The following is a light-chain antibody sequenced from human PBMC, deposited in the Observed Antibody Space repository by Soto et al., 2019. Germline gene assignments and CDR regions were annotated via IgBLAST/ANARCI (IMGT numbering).Light chain of an antibody. V-gene: IGKV3-11*01. CDR2: GAS. Sequence: EIVLSQSPATLSLSQQERATLYCRASQSVSSYLAWYQQKPGQAPRLLVYGASSRATGIPARFSGSGSGTDFTLTISCLQPEDFTPYYCQQLSRYLSPFGG. CDR3: QQLSRYLSP. J-gene: IGKJ4*01. CDR1: QSVSSY.